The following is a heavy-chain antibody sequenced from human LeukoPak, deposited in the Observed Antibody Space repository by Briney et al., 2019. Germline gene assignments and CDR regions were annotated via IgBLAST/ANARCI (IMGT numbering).Heavy chain of an antibody. V-gene: IGHV1-69*13. CDR3: ARSSRGHFHYYYYGMDV. Sequence: SVKVSCKASGGTFSSYAISWVRQAPGQGLEWMGGIIPIFGTANYAQKFQGRVTITADESTSTAYMELSSLRSEDTAVYYCARSSRGHFHYYYYGMDVWGQGTTVTVSS. D-gene: IGHD6-25*01. CDR1: GGTFSSYA. J-gene: IGHJ6*02. CDR2: IIPIFGTA.